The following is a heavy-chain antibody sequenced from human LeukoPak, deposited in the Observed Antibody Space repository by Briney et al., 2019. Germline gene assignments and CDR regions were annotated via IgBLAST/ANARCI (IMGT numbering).Heavy chain of an antibody. Sequence: GGSLRLSCAASGFTFSSYSMNWVRQAPGKGLEWVSSISSSSTYIYYADSVKGRFTISRDNAKNSLYLQMNSLRAEDTAVYYCAREDIVGATGAYFDLWGRGTLVTVSS. V-gene: IGHV3-21*01. CDR3: AREDIVGATGAYFDL. D-gene: IGHD1-26*01. CDR1: GFTFSSYS. CDR2: ISSSSTYI. J-gene: IGHJ2*01.